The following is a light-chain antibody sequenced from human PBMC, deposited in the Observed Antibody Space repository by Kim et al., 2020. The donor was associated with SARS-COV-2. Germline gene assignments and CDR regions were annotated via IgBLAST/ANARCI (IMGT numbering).Light chain of an antibody. J-gene: IGKJ2*01. Sequence: SLSPGERATPSCRASQRVSSYLAWYQQTPGQAPRLLIYDASNRATGIPARFSGSRSGTDFTFTISSLEPEDFAVYYCQQRSNWVYTFGQGTKLEI. V-gene: IGKV3-11*01. CDR1: QRVSSY. CDR2: DAS. CDR3: QQRSNWVYT.